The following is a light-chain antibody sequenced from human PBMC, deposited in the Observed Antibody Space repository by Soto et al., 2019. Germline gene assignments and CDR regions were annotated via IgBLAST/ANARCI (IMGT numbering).Light chain of an antibody. V-gene: IGKV3-15*01. CDR1: QSVGSR. Sequence: ETVMTQSPATLSVSPGERATLSCRASQSVGSRLDWYQQRPGQAPRLLIYGASSRAPGIPARFSGSGSGTEFILTINSLQTEDSAIYYCQQCHNSPPEMTFGQGTKVEVK. CDR3: QQCHNSPPEMT. CDR2: GAS. J-gene: IGKJ1*01.